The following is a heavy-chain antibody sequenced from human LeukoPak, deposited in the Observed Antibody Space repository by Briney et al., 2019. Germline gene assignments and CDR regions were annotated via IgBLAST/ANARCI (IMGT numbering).Heavy chain of an antibody. Sequence: TSETLSLTCTVSSGSISSSDYYWGWIRQPPRKGLECIGSIYYSGSAYYNPSLKSRVTISVDTSKNQFSLKLSSVTAADTAVYYCARQSRRCSSISCYMMNFDYWGQGTLVTVSS. J-gene: IGHJ4*02. CDR2: IYYSGSA. CDR1: SGSISSSDYY. V-gene: IGHV4-39*01. CDR3: ARQSRRCSSISCYMMNFDY. D-gene: IGHD2-2*01.